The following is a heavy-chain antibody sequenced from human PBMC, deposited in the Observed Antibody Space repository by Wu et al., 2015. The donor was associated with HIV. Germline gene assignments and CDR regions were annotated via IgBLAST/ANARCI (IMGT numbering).Heavy chain of an antibody. Sequence: VQLVQSGAEMKKPRSSVKVSCKASGDTFSTSAISWVRQTPGQGLQWMGGLIPIFGKADYARRFQDRVTITADESTTTVYMELSSLKSEDTAVYYCARTHSKAAVVGPSNWFDPWGQGTLVIVSS. CDR3: ARTHSKAAVVGPSNWFDP. CDR1: GDTFSTSA. D-gene: IGHD6-19*01. V-gene: IGHV1-69*12. CDR2: LIPIFGKA. J-gene: IGHJ5*02.